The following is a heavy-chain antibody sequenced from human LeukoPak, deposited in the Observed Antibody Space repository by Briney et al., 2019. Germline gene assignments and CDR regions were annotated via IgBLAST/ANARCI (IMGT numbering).Heavy chain of an antibody. V-gene: IGHV3-7*01. D-gene: IGHD2-21*01. CDR2: IKQDGSEK. CDR3: VGWGYDVFDI. CDR1: GFTFSSYW. J-gene: IGHJ3*02. Sequence: PGGSLRLSCAASGFTFSSYWMSWVRQAPGKGLEWVASIKQDGSEKYYVDSVKGRFTISRDNAKNSLYLQMNSLRAEDTAVYYCVGWGYDVFDIWGQGTMVTVSS.